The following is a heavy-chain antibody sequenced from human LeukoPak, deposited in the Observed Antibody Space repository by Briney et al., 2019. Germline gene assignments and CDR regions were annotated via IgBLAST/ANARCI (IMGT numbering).Heavy chain of an antibody. J-gene: IGHJ4*02. CDR1: GYTFTSYY. Sequence: ASVKVSCKASGYTFTSYYMHWVRQAPGQGLEWMGWINPNSGGTNYAQKFQGRVTMTRDTSISTAYMELSRLRSDDTAVYYCARDGYPGIAAAGSNWGQGTLVTVSS. CDR2: INPNSGGT. V-gene: IGHV1-2*02. D-gene: IGHD6-13*01. CDR3: ARDGYPGIAAAGSN.